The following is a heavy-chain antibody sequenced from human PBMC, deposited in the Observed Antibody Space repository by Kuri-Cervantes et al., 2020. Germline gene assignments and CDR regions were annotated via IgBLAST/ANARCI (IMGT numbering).Heavy chain of an antibody. CDR3: ARDPPGGWTDY. CDR2: ISSSGSTI. Sequence: GGSLRLSCAASGFTFSDYYMSWIRQAPGKGLEWVSYISSSGSTIYYADSVKGRFTISRDNAKNSLYLQVNSLRAGDTAVYYCARDPPGGWTDYWGQGTLVTVSS. J-gene: IGHJ4*02. V-gene: IGHV3-11*04. D-gene: IGHD6-19*01. CDR1: GFTFSDYY.